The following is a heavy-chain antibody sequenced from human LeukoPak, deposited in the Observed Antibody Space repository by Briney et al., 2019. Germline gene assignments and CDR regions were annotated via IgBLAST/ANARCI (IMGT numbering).Heavy chain of an antibody. J-gene: IGHJ1*01. V-gene: IGHV3-33*06. Sequence: PGGSLRLSCAASRLTFSNYWMHWVRQAPGKGLEWVAVIWYDGSNKYYADSVKGRFTISRDNSKNTLYLQMNSLRAEDTAVYYCAKWDGSGYGYFQHWGQGTLVTVSS. CDR1: RLTFSNYW. D-gene: IGHD3-22*01. CDR3: AKWDGSGYGYFQH. CDR2: IWYDGSNK.